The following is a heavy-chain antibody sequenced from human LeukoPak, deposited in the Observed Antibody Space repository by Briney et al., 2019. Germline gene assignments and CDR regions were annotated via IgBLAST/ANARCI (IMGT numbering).Heavy chain of an antibody. CDR1: GFTFSSYS. Sequence: PGGSLRLSCAASGFTFSSYSMNWVRQAPGKGLEWVSSISSSSSYIYYADSVKGRFTISRDNAKNSLFLQMNSLRAEDTAVYYCARDSYGTSGYQGWFDPWGQGTLVTVSS. V-gene: IGHV3-21*01. CDR2: ISSSSSYI. J-gene: IGHJ5*02. D-gene: IGHD5-12*01. CDR3: ARDSYGTSGYQGWFDP.